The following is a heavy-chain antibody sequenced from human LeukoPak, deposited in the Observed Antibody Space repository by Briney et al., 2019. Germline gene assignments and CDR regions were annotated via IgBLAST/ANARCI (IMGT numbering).Heavy chain of an antibody. D-gene: IGHD3-10*01. V-gene: IGHV5-51*01. J-gene: IGHJ3*02. Sequence: GESLKISCKGSGYSFTSYWIGWVRQMPGKGLEWMGIIYPGDSDTRYSPSFQGQVTISADKSISTAYLQWSSLTASDTAMYYCARGLLWFGELFLSAFDIWGQGTMVTVSS. CDR1: GYSFTSYW. CDR3: ARGLLWFGELFLSAFDI. CDR2: IYPGDSDT.